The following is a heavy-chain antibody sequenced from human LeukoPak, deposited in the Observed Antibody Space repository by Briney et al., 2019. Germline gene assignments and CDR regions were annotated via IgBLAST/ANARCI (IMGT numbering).Heavy chain of an antibody. CDR1: GASISSYY. CDR2: IYYSGST. J-gene: IGHJ2*01. CDR3: ARRGANSGSYSHFDL. V-gene: IGHV4-59*01. Sequence: SETLSLTCTVSGASISSYYWSWIRQPPGKGLEWIGYIYYSGSTNYNPSLKSRVTISVDTSKNQFSLKLGSVTAADTAVYYCARRGANSGSYSHFDLWGRGTLVTVSS. D-gene: IGHD1-26*01.